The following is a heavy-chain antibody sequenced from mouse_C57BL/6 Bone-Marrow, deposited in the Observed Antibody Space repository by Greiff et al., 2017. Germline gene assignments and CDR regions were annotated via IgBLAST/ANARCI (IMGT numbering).Heavy chain of an antibody. V-gene: IGHV5-4*01. CDR2: ISDGGSYT. J-gene: IGHJ2*01. CDR3: ARDGPIYYDYFDY. D-gene: IGHD2-4*01. CDR1: GFTFSSYA. Sequence: EVQLVESGGGLVKPGGSLKLSCAASGFTFSSYAMSWVRQTPEKRLEWVATISDGGSYTYYPDNVKGRFTISRDNAKNNLYLQMSHLKSEDTAMXYCARDGPIYYDYFDYGGQGTTLTVSS.